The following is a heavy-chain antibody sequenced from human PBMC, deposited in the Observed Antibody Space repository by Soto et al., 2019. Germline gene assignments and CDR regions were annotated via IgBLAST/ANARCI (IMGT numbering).Heavy chain of an antibody. CDR1: GYSVSSNSAA. J-gene: IGHJ4*02. Sequence: QTLSLTCAISGYSVSSNSAAWNLIRQSPSRGLEWLGRTYYRSKWYNDYAVSVKSRITINPDTSKNQFSLQLNSVTPEDTAVYYCAKSFHDILTGYRVFDYWGQGTLVTVSS. CDR2: TYYRSKWYN. D-gene: IGHD3-9*01. CDR3: AKSFHDILTGYRVFDY. V-gene: IGHV6-1*01.